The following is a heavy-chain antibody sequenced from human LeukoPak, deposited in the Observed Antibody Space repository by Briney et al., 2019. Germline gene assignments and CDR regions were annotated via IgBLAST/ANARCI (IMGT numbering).Heavy chain of an antibody. J-gene: IGHJ3*02. CDR1: GYTFSSYW. V-gene: IGHV5-51*01. CDR3: ARPYDAFDI. Sequence: GESLKISCRASGYTFSSYWIGWVRQMPGKGLEWMGIIYPSDSDTRYTPSFQGQVTISADKSISTAYLQWSSLKASDTAMYYCARPYDAFDIWGQGTMVTVSS. CDR2: IYPSDSDT.